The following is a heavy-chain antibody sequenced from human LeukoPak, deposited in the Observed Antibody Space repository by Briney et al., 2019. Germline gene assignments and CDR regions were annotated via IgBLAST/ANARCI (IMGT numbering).Heavy chain of an antibody. D-gene: IGHD3-3*01. Sequence: SVKVSCKASGGTFSSYAISWVRQAPGQGLEWMGGIIPIFGTANYAQKFQGRVTITADESTSTAYMELSSLRSEDTAVYYCARTTETITILTNYYYYMDVWGKGTTVTVSS. J-gene: IGHJ6*03. CDR2: IIPIFGTA. CDR1: GGTFSSYA. V-gene: IGHV1-69*13. CDR3: ARTTETITILTNYYYYMDV.